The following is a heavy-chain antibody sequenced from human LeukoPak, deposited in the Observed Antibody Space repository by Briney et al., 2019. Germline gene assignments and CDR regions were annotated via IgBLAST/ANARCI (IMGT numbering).Heavy chain of an antibody. J-gene: IGHJ4*02. D-gene: IGHD6-19*01. Sequence: ASVKVSCKASGYTFTSYGISWVRQAPGKGLEWMGWISGYNGNTIYAQKLQGRVTMTTDTSTSTAYMELRSLRSDDTAVYYCARDHSGWTYFDYWGQGTLVTVSS. V-gene: IGHV1-18*01. CDR1: GYTFTSYG. CDR3: ARDHSGWTYFDY. CDR2: ISGYNGNT.